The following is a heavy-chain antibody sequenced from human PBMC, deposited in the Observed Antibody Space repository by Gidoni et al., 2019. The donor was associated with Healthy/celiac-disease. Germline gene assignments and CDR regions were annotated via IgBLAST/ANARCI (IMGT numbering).Heavy chain of an antibody. CDR1: GFTFSSYW. CDR3: AREGYSSGWYDFDY. J-gene: IGHJ4*02. V-gene: IGHV3-7*01. Sequence: EVQLVESGGGLVQPGGSLRLSCEASGFTFSSYWMSWVRQAPGKGLEWVANIKQDGCEKYYVDSVKGRFTISRDNAKNSLYLQMNSLRAEDTAVYYCAREGYSSGWYDFDYWGQGTLVTVSS. CDR2: IKQDGCEK. D-gene: IGHD6-19*01.